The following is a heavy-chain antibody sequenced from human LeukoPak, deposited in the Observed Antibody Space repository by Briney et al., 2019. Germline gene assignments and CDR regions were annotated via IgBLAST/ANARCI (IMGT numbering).Heavy chain of an antibody. D-gene: IGHD3-9*01. V-gene: IGHV4-61*02. J-gene: IGHJ4*02. CDR2: IYTSGST. CDR1: GGSISSGSCY. Sequence: SETLSLTCTVSGGSISSGSCYWSWIRQPAGKGLEWIGRIYTSGSTNYNPSLKSRVTISVYTSKNQFYLKLSSVTAADPAVYYCARSSTPPVLRYFDWLLHFDYWGQGTLVTVSS. CDR3: ARSSTPPVLRYFDWLLHFDY.